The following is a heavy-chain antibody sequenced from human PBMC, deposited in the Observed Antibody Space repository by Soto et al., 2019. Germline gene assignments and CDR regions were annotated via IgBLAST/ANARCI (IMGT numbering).Heavy chain of an antibody. V-gene: IGHV4-34*01. Sequence: SETLSLTCAVYGGSFSGYYWSWIRQPPGKGLEWIGEINHSGSTNYNPSLKSRVTISVDTSKNQFSLKLSSVTAADTAVYYCARETYYDFWSGSSQFDPWGQGTLVTVSS. CDR2: INHSGST. D-gene: IGHD3-3*01. J-gene: IGHJ5*02. CDR1: GGSFSGYY. CDR3: ARETYYDFWSGSSQFDP.